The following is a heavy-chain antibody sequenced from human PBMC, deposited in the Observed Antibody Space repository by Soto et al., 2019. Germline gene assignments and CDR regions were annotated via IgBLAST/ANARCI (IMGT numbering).Heavy chain of an antibody. V-gene: IGHV1-24*01. J-gene: IGHJ4*02. CDR2: FDREDGKT. CDR3: ARDSSNSWAYFDY. Sequence: ASVKVSCKVSVYTLTELSMHWVRQAPGKGLEWLGGFDREDGKTNYAQKFQGRVTMTTDTSTTTAYMELRGLRSDDTAFYYCARDSSNSWAYFDYWGQGTLVTVSS. D-gene: IGHD6-13*01. CDR1: VYTLTELS.